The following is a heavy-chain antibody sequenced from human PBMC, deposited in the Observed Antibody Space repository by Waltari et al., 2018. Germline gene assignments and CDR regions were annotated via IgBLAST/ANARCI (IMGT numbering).Heavy chain of an antibody. V-gene: IGHV3-33*08. CDR3: APPRQWTFDS. D-gene: IGHD6-19*01. CDR2: IWHDGTNK. Sequence: VYLVESGGGLAQPGGSLRLACAASGVSLSEFVMNWVRQAPGKGLESVAVIWHDGTNKYYADSVKGRFTVSRDNSKNTMYLQMNSLRVEDTAVYYCAPPRQWTFDSWGQGALVTVSS. J-gene: IGHJ4*02. CDR1: GVSLSEFV.